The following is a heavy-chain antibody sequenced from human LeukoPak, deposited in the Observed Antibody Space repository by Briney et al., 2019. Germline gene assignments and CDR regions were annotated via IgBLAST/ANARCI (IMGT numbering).Heavy chain of an antibody. CDR1: GFTFSSYS. J-gene: IGHJ4*02. Sequence: PGGSLRLSCAASGFTFSSYSMNWVRQAPGKGLEWVSYISSSSSTIYYADSVKGRFTISRDNAKNSLYLQMNSLRAKDTAVYYCAREEYSYGSAFDYWGQGTLVTVSS. CDR3: AREEYSYGSAFDY. CDR2: ISSSSSTI. V-gene: IGHV3-48*01. D-gene: IGHD5-18*01.